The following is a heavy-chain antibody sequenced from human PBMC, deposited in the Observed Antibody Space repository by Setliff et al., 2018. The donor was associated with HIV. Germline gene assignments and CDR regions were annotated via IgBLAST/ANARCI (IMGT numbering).Heavy chain of an antibody. V-gene: IGHV1-2*02. Sequence: RASVKVSCKASGYTFTAYYMHWVRQAPGQGLEWMGWINPNSGDTAYAQKFQGRFTMTRVTSISTAYMELTRLTSDDTAVYYCARVTVSGRGLHFWGQGTLVTVSS. CDR2: INPNSGDT. CDR3: ARVTVSGRGLHF. J-gene: IGHJ4*02. D-gene: IGHD4-4*01. CDR1: GYTFTAYY.